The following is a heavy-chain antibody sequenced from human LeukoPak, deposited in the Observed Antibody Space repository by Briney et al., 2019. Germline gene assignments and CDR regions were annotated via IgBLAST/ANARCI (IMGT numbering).Heavy chain of an antibody. J-gene: IGHJ6*02. Sequence: GGSLRLSCAASGFTFSSYAMHWVRQATGKGLEWVSAIGTAGDTYYPGSVKGRFTISRENAKNSLYLQMNSLRAEDTAVYYCARDPGYYDILTGRYYYYYGMDVWGQGTTVTVSS. CDR1: GFTFSSYA. CDR2: IGTAGDT. V-gene: IGHV3-13*01. D-gene: IGHD3-9*01. CDR3: ARDPGYYDILTGRYYYYYGMDV.